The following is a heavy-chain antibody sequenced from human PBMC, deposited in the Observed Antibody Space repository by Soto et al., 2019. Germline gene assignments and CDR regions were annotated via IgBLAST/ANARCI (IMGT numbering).Heavy chain of an antibody. CDR1: GFTFSSYG. D-gene: IGHD3-22*01. J-gene: IGHJ6*02. Sequence: QVQLVESGGGVVQPGRSLRLSCAASGFTFSSYGMHWVRQAPGKGLEWVAVISYDGSNKYYADSVKGRFTISRDNSKNTLYLQMNSLRAEETAVYYCATEYYYDSSGYYSIYYGMDVWGQGTTVTVSS. CDR2: ISYDGSNK. V-gene: IGHV3-30*03. CDR3: ATEYYYDSSGYYSIYYGMDV.